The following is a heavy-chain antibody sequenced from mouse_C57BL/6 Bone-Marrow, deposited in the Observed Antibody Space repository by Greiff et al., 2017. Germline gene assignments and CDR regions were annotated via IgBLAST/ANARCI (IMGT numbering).Heavy chain of an antibody. CDR1: GYSITSGYY. J-gene: IGHJ3*01. V-gene: IGHV3-6*01. D-gene: IGHD2-3*01. CDR3: ARGWFPWFAY. Sequence: EVKLMESGPGLVKPSQSLSLTCSVTGYSITSGYYWNWIRQFPGNKLEWMGYISYDGSNNYNPSLKNRISITRDTSKNQFFLKLNSVTTEDTATYYCARGWFPWFAYWGQGTLVTVSA. CDR2: ISYDGSN.